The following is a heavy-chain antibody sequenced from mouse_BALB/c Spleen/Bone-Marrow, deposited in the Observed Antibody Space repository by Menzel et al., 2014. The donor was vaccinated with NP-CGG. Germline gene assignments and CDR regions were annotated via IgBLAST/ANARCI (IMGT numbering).Heavy chain of an antibody. V-gene: IGHV1-80*01. D-gene: IGHD2-4*01. CDR1: GYAFSSYW. CDR3: AGDGYDFDRFAY. J-gene: IGHJ3*01. Sequence: QLQESGSELVRPGPSVKISCKASGYAFSSYWMNWVKQRPGQGLEWIGQIDPGDGDTNYNGKFKGKATLTADKSSSTAYMQRSSLASEASAFYFCAGDGYDFDRFAYWGQGSLVTVSA. CDR2: IDPGDGDT.